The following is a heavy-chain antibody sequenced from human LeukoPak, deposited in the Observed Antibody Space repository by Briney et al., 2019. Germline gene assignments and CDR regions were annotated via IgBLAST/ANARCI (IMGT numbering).Heavy chain of an antibody. CDR1: GGTFSSYA. J-gene: IGHJ4*02. D-gene: IGHD1-26*01. V-gene: IGHV1-2*02. CDR3: ARGVGAALPKSFDF. CDR2: INPNSGGT. Sequence: ASVKVSCKASGGTFSSYAISWVRQAPGQELEWMGWINPNSGGTNYAQKFQGRVTMTRDTSISTAYMELSRLRSDDTAVYYCARGVGAALPKSFDFWGQGTLVTVSS.